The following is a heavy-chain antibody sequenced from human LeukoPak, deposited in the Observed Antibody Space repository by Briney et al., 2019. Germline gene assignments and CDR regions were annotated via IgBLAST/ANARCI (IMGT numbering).Heavy chain of an antibody. V-gene: IGHV4-30-4*08. CDR2: IYYSGST. CDR3: ASTVTNYIDY. Sequence: SETLSLTCTVSGGSFSSGDFYWSWIRPPPGKGREWCGYIYYSGSTYYNPSLKSRVTISVDTSKNQFSLKLSSVTAADPAVYYCASTVTNYIDYWGQGTLVTVS. D-gene: IGHD4-17*01. CDR1: GGSFSSGDFY. J-gene: IGHJ4*02.